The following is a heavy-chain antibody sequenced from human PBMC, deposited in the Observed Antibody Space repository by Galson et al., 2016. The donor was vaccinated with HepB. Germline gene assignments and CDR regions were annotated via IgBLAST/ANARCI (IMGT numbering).Heavy chain of an antibody. Sequence: SVKVSCKASGYTFTSYDIHWVRQATGQGLEWMGRVNPNSGNTGYAQKFQGRVTMTRNTSISTAYMELSSLRSEDTAVYYCARGPHTRSGSYDYWGQGTLVTVSS. CDR3: ARGPHTRSGSYDY. J-gene: IGHJ4*02. V-gene: IGHV1-8*01. CDR2: VNPNSGNT. CDR1: GYTFTSYD. D-gene: IGHD1-26*01.